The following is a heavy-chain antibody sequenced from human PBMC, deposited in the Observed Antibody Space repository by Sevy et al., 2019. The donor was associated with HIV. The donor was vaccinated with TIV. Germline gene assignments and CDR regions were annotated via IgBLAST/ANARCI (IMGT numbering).Heavy chain of an antibody. CDR1: GLALSDYY. V-gene: IGHV3-11*01. CDR2: ISGGGATI. D-gene: IGHD3-10*01. CDR3: ARDPFHFLRGCF. J-gene: IGHJ4*02. Sequence: GGSLRLSCAASGLALSDYYMAWIRQAPGKGLEWVSNISGGGATIYYADSVKGRFTISRDNAKATLHLQMNSLRVDDTAVYFCARDPFHFLRGCFWGQGTQVTVSS.